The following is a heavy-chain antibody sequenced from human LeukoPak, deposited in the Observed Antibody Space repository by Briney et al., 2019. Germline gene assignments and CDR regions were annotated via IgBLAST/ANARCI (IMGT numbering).Heavy chain of an antibody. J-gene: IGHJ3*02. CDR2: ISSSSSYI. CDR1: GLTFSSYA. V-gene: IGHV3-21*01. D-gene: IGHD2/OR15-2a*01. CDR3: ARDSTPLLLGDAFDI. Sequence: PGGSLRLSCAASGLTFSSYAMNWVRQAPGKGLVWGSSISSSSSYIYYADSVKGRFTISRDNAKNSLYLQMNSLRAEDTAVYYCARDSTPLLLGDAFDIWGQGTMVTVSS.